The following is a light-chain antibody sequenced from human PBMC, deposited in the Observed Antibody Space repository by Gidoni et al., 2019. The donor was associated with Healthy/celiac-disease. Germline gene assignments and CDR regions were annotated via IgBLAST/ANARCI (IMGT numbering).Light chain of an antibody. Sequence: SYVLTQSPSGSVAQGKTGRITCGGNNIGSKSVHLYQQKPGQAPVLVVYDDSDRPSGIPGRFSGSNSGNTATLTIRRVEAGDEADYYCQVWDSSSDHVVFGGGTKLTVL. V-gene: IGLV3-21*03. CDR2: DDS. J-gene: IGLJ2*01. CDR3: QVWDSSSDHVV. CDR1: NIGSKS.